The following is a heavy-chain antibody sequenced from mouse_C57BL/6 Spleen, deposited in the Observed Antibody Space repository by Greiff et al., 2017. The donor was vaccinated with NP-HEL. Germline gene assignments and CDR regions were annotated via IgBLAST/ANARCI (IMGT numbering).Heavy chain of an antibody. CDR3: ARPTMVTPWFAY. V-gene: IGHV1-53*01. CDR2: INPSNGGT. CDR1: GYTFTSYW. J-gene: IGHJ3*01. Sequence: VQLQQSGTELVKPGASVKLSCKASGYTFTSYWMHWVKQRPGQGLEWIGNINPSNGGTNYNEKFKSKATLTVDKSSSTAYMQLSSLTSEDSAVYYCARPTMVTPWFAYWGQGTLVTVSA. D-gene: IGHD2-9*01.